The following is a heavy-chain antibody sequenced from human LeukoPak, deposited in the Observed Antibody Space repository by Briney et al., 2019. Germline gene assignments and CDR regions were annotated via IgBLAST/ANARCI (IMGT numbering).Heavy chain of an antibody. V-gene: IGHV3-23*01. CDR2: ISGSGTNT. Sequence: PGGSLRLSCAASGFTFSSYAMNWVRQAPGKGLEWVSGISGSGTNTDYIDSVKGRFTIYRDNSKNTLYLQMNSLRAEDTAVYYCAKDMPRPYYDSSGYPSFDYWGQGTLVTVSS. CDR1: GFTFSSYA. D-gene: IGHD3-22*01. CDR3: AKDMPRPYYDSSGYPSFDY. J-gene: IGHJ4*02.